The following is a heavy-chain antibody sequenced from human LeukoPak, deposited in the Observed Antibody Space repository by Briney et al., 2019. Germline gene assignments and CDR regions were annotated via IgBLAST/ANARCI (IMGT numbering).Heavy chain of an antibody. D-gene: IGHD6-13*01. CDR1: GGSISSYY. CDR2: IYYAGST. CDR3: ARADSSAWFD. J-gene: IGHJ4*02. Sequence: SETLSLTCTVSGGSISSYYWTWIRQPPGKGLEWIGYIYYAGSTNYNPSLESRVTISLDTSKNQFSLKLSSVTAADTAVYYCARADSSAWFDWGQGTLVTVSS. V-gene: IGHV4-59*01.